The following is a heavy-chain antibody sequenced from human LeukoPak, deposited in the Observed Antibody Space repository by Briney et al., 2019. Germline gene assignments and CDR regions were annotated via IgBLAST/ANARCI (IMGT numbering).Heavy chain of an antibody. CDR1: GYTFTSYG. D-gene: IGHD6-13*01. Sequence: GASVKVSCKASGYTFTSYGISWVRQAPGQGLEWMGWISAYNGNTNYAQKLQGRVTMTTDTSTSTAYMELRSLRSDDTAVYYCARSIAASDKGFWFDPWGQGTLVTVSS. J-gene: IGHJ5*02. CDR3: ARSIAASDKGFWFDP. CDR2: ISAYNGNT. V-gene: IGHV1-18*01.